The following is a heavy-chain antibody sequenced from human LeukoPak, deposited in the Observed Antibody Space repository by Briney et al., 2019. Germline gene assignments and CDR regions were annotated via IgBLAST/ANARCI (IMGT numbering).Heavy chain of an antibody. CDR1: GGSISSYY. D-gene: IGHD5-18*01. V-gene: IGHV4-4*07. J-gene: IGHJ4*02. CDR2: IYTSGST. CDR3: ARGVRRIQLWHYFDY. Sequence: SETLSLTCTVSGGSISSYYWSWIRQPAGKGLEWIGRIYTSGSTNYNPSLKSRVTMSVDTSKNRFSLKLSSVTAADTAVYYCARGVRRIQLWHYFDYWGQGTLVTVSS.